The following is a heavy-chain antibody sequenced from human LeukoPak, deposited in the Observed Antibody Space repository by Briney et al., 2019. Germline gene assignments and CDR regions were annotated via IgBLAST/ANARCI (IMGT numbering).Heavy chain of an antibody. CDR3: ARARGSYSFDS. CDR1: AFTFSDYY. Sequence: GGSLRLSCAASAFTFSDYYMSWIRQAPGKGLEWVSYISSSGSNIYYADSVKGRFTISRDNAKNSLYLQMNSLRAEDTAVYYCARARGSYSFDSWGQGTLVTVSS. CDR2: ISSSGSNI. D-gene: IGHD1-26*01. V-gene: IGHV3-11*01. J-gene: IGHJ4*02.